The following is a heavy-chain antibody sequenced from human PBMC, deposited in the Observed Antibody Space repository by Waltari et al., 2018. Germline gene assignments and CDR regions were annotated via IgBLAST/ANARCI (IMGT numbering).Heavy chain of an antibody. CDR3: ARDTRYSAYYDFWSGYYTPRYYYGMDV. CDR1: GGSISSSNW. Sequence: QVQLQESGPGLVKPSGTLSLTCAVSGGSISSSNWWSWVRQPPGTGREWIGERYHRGGTNYNPSLKSRVTISVDKSKNQFSLKLSSVTAADTAVYYCARDTRYSAYYDFWSGYYTPRYYYGMDVWGQGTTVTVSS. J-gene: IGHJ6*02. CDR2: RYHRGGT. D-gene: IGHD3-3*01. V-gene: IGHV4-4*02.